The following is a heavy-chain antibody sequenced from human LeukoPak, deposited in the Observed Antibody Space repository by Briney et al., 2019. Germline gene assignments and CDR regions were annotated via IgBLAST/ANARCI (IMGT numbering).Heavy chain of an antibody. D-gene: IGHD6-19*01. CDR1: GYTFTSYG. J-gene: IGHJ3*02. V-gene: IGHV1-18*01. CDR3: ASPVAGTLDGAFDI. CDR2: ISAYNGNT. Sequence: GASVKVSCKASGYTFTSYGISWVRQAPGQGLEWMGWISAYNGNTNYAQKLQGRVTMTTDTSTSTAYMELRSLRSDDTAVYYCASPVAGTLDGAFDIWGQGTMVTVSS.